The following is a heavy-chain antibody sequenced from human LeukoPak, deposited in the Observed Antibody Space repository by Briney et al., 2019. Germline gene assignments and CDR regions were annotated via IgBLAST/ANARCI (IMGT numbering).Heavy chain of an antibody. CDR3: ARDRWFET. CDR2: IYYTEST. CDR1: GGSVNGYY. J-gene: IGHJ5*02. V-gene: IGHV4-59*02. Sequence: PSETLSLTCTVSGGSVNGYYWSWIRQPPGKGLEWVGYIYYTESTNYNPSLKSRVTISLDTSKNQFSLKLSSVTAADTAVYYCARDRWFETWGKGTLVTVSS.